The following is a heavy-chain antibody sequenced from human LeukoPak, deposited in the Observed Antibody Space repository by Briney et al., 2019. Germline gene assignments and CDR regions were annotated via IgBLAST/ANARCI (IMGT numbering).Heavy chain of an antibody. CDR1: GFTFITYW. Sequence: PGGSLRLSCVDSGFTFITYWMHWVRHAPGKGLEWVAVISYDGSQKNYADSVKGRFTISRDNARNSLYLQMNSLRAEDTAVYYCARALYRQHIVVVNAKNYWYFDLWGRGTLVTVSS. CDR2: ISYDGSQK. V-gene: IGHV3-30*03. CDR3: ARALYRQHIVVVNAKNYWYFDL. J-gene: IGHJ2*01. D-gene: IGHD2-21*01.